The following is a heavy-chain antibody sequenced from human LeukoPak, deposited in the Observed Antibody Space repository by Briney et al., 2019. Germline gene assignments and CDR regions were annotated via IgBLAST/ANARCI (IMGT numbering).Heavy chain of an antibody. J-gene: IGHJ4*02. CDR3: ARDQVGAIDY. Sequence: GGSLRLSCAASGFTSSSYWMRWVRQAPGKGLEWVATIKEDGSEKYYVDSVKGRFTISRDNAKNSLYLQMNSLRAEDTAVYYCARDQVGAIDYWGQGTLVTVSS. CDR2: IKEDGSEK. V-gene: IGHV3-7*01. D-gene: IGHD1-26*01. CDR1: GFTSSSYW.